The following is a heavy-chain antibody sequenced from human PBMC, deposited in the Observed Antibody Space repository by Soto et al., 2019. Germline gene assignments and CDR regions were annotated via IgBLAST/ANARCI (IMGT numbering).Heavy chain of an antibody. J-gene: IGHJ4*02. CDR1: GFTFSSYA. CDR2: ISGSGGST. V-gene: IGHV3-23*01. CDR3: AKDPPYGDYPTLPFDY. D-gene: IGHD4-17*01. Sequence: EVQLLESGGGLVQPGGSLRLSCAASGFTFSSYAMSWVRQAPGKGLEWVSAISGSGGSTYYADSVKGRFTISRDNSKNTLYLQMNSLRAEDTAVYYCAKDPPYGDYPTLPFDYWGQGTLVTVSS.